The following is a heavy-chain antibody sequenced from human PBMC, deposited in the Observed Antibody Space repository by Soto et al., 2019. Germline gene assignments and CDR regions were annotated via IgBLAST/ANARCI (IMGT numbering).Heavy chain of an antibody. CDR1: GGSISRYY. J-gene: IGHJ4*02. V-gene: IGHV4-59*08. D-gene: IGHD3-9*01. CDR2: IYYSGST. Sequence: PSETLSLTCTVSGGSISRYYWIWIRQPPGKGLEWIGYIYYSGSTNYNPSLKSRVTISVDTSKNQFSLKLSSVTAADTAVYYCARNYDILTGSRSTYYFDYWGQGTLVTVSS. CDR3: ARNYDILTGSRSTYYFDY.